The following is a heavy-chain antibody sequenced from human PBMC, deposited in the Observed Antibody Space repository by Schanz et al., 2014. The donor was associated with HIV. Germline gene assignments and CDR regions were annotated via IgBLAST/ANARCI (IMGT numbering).Heavy chain of an antibody. CDR2: ISGSATTT. J-gene: IGHJ4*02. CDR3: AKGWRGYSISSLVDY. Sequence: LESGGGLVQPGGSLRLSCAVSGFTFSNYAMSWVRQAPGKGLEWVSSISGSATTTYYADSVKGRFTISRDNSKNTLNLQMKSLRAEDTAVYYCAKGWRGYSISSLVDYWGQGSLVTVSA. D-gene: IGHD6-6*01. CDR1: GFTFSNYA. V-gene: IGHV3-23*01.